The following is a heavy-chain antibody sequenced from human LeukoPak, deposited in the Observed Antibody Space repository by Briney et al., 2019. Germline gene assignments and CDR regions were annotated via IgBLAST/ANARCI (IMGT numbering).Heavy chain of an antibody. J-gene: IGHJ6*03. D-gene: IGHD4-11*01. CDR2: ISGSGGST. Sequence: GGSLRLSCAASGFTFSSYAMSWVRQAPGKGLEWVSAISGSGGSTYYADSMKGRFTISRDNSKNTLYLQMNSLRAEDTAVYYCAKSYSNYAYYYYYMDVWGKGTTVTVSS. V-gene: IGHV3-23*01. CDR3: AKSYSNYAYYYYYMDV. CDR1: GFTFSSYA.